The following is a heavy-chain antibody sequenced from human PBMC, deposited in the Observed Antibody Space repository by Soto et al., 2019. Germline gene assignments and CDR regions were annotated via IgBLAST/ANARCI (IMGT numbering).Heavy chain of an antibody. Sequence: SETLSLTCDVYGGSFSGYIWTWIRQTPEKGLQWIGQINHSGSANYNPSIKSRVTISVHTSNSQFSLELSSVTAADTATYYCARTPYYYDSSGYFHPHFDDWGQGTLVTVSS. CDR1: GGSFSGYI. D-gene: IGHD3-22*01. CDR2: INHSGSA. J-gene: IGHJ4*02. CDR3: ARTPYYYDSSGYFHPHFDD. V-gene: IGHV4-34*01.